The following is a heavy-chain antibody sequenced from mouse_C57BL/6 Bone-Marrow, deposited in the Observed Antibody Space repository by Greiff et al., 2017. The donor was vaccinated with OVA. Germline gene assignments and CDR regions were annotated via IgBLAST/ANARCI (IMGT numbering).Heavy chain of an antibody. J-gene: IGHJ3*01. CDR3: ARRGYGSSYGAY. Sequence: QVQLQQPGAELVKPGASVKMSCKASGYTFTSYWITWVKQRPGQGLEWIGDIYPGSGSTTYNEKFKNKATLTVDTSSSTAYMQLSSLTSEDSAVYYCARRGYGSSYGAYWGQGTLVTVSA. CDR2: IYPGSGST. CDR1: GYTFTSYW. V-gene: IGHV1-55*01. D-gene: IGHD1-1*01.